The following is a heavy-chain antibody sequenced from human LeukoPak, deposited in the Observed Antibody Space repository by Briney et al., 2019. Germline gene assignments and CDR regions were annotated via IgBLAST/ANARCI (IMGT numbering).Heavy chain of an antibody. J-gene: IGHJ4*02. CDR2: IRYDGSNK. D-gene: IGHD3-22*01. CDR3: AKEKKYYYDSTGYPGYDY. V-gene: IGHV3-30*02. Sequence: GGSLRLSCAASGFTFSSYGMHWVRQAPGKGLEWVAFIRYDGSNKYYADSVKGRFTISRDNSKNTLYLQMNSLRAEDTAVYYCAKEKKYYYDSTGYPGYDYWGQGTLVTVSS. CDR1: GFTFSSYG.